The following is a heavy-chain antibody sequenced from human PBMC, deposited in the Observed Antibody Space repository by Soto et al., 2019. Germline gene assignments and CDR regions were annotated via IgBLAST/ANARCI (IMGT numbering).Heavy chain of an antibody. Sequence: PSETLSLTCTVSGGSISSYYWSWIRQPPGKGLEWIGYIYYSGSTNYNPSIKSRVTISVDTSKNQFSLKLSSVTAADTAVYYCARVPDLGYCSSTSCPGYAFDIWGQGTMVTVSS. CDR1: GGSISSYY. V-gene: IGHV4-59*08. CDR3: ARVPDLGYCSSTSCPGYAFDI. J-gene: IGHJ3*02. D-gene: IGHD2-2*01. CDR2: IYYSGST.